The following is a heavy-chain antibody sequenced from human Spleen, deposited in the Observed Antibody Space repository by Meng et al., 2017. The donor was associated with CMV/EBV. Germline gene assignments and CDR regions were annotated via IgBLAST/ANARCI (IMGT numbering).Heavy chain of an antibody. V-gene: IGHV3-48*03. Sequence: GESLKISCAASGFTFSSYEMNWVRQAPGKGLEWVSHINSRSNNIGYADSVKGRFTISRDIPGNSLYLQMNSLRVEDTGVYYCATDPDYDYDFDYWGQGTLVTVSS. D-gene: IGHD4-17*01. CDR1: GFTFSSYE. J-gene: IGHJ4*02. CDR2: INSRSNNI. CDR3: ATDPDYDYDFDY.